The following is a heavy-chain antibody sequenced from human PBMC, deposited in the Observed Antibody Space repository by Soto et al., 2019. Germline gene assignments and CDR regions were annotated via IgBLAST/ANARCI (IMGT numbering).Heavy chain of an antibody. V-gene: IGHV4-34*01. CDR3: ASYGSFGDGYNYYWFDP. D-gene: IGHD5-12*01. J-gene: IGHJ5*02. Sequence: PSETLSLTCAVYGGSFSGYYWSWIRQPPGKGLEWIGEINHSGSTNYNPSLKSRVTISVDTSKNQFSLKLSSVTAADTAVYYCASYGSFGDGYNYYWFDPWGQGTLVTVSS. CDR2: INHSGST. CDR1: GGSFSGYY.